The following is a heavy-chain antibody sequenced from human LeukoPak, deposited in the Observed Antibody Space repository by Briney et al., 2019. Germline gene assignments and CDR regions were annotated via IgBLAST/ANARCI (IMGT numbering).Heavy chain of an antibody. D-gene: IGHD2-15*01. J-gene: IGHJ6*02. CDR1: GGSISSYD. CDR3: AREEDNNYYYYGMDV. Sequence: SVTLSLPCSGSGGSISSYDWSWIRQPAGRGLEWIGRIYNSGSNNYNPSLKSQLTMSVDTSKNQFSLKLSSVTAADTAVYYCAREEDNNYYYYGMDVWGQGTTVTVSS. V-gene: IGHV4-4*07. CDR2: IYNSGSN.